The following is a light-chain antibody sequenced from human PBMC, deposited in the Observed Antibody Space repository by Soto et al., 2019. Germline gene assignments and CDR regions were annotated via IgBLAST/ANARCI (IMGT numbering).Light chain of an antibody. CDR2: TTS. CDR1: QGLAGY. Sequence: DIQLTQSPSFLSASVGDRVTITCRASQGLAGYSAWYQQKPGKAPNLLIYTTSTLQSGVPSRFSGSGSGTEFTLTISSLQPEDFATYYCQQVRSYPITFGQGTRLEIK. V-gene: IGKV1-9*01. J-gene: IGKJ5*01. CDR3: QQVRSYPIT.